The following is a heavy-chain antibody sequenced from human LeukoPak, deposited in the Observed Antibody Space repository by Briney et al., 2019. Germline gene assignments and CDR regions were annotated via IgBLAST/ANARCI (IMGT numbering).Heavy chain of an antibody. CDR1: GGSFSGYY. D-gene: IGHD6-6*01. Sequence: PSETLSLTCAVYGGSFSGYYWSWIRQPPGKGLEWIGEINHSGSTNYNPSLKSRVTISVDTSKNQFSLKLSSVTAADTAVYYCARGGDIAARLVSNDYWGQGTLVTVSS. CDR2: INHSGST. J-gene: IGHJ4*02. V-gene: IGHV4-34*01. CDR3: ARGGDIAARLVSNDY.